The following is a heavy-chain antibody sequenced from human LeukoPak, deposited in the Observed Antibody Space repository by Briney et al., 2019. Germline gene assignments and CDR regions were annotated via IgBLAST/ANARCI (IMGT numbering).Heavy chain of an antibody. D-gene: IGHD2-15*01. CDR3: ARGLKNCSGGSCYSGWFDP. CDR1: GYSFTSYW. CDR2: IYPGDSDT. Sequence: PGESLKISCKGPGYSFTSYWIGWVRQMPGKGLEWMGIIYPGDSDTRYSPSFQGQVTISADKSTSTAYLQWSSLKASDTAMYYCARGLKNCSGGSCYSGWFDPWGQGTLVTVSS. J-gene: IGHJ5*02. V-gene: IGHV5-51*01.